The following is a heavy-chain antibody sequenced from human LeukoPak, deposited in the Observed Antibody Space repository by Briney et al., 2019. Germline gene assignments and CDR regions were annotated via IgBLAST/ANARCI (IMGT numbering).Heavy chain of an antibody. J-gene: IGHJ5*02. CDR1: GYTFTGYY. Sequence: EASVKVSCKASGYTFTGYYIHWVRQAPGQGLEWMGWINPNSGGTNYAQKFQGRVTMTRDTSISTAYMELSRLRSDDTAVYYCARSRSGGKNWFDPWGQGTLVTVSS. CDR2: INPNSGGT. V-gene: IGHV1-2*02. CDR3: ARSRSGGKNWFDP. D-gene: IGHD1-1*01.